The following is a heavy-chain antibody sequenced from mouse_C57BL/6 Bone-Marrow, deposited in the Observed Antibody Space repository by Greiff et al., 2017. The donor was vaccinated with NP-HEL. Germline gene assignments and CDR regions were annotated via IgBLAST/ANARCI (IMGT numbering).Heavy chain of an antibody. V-gene: IGHV2-9-1*01. CDR2: IWPGGGT. Sequence: VQGVESGPGLVAPSQSLSITCTVSGFSLTSYAISGVRQPPGKGLEWLGVIWPGGGTNYNSALNSRLSISKDNSKSQVFLKMNSLQTDDTARDYCARYGLYYFDYWGQGTTLTVSS. CDR1: GFSLTSYA. D-gene: IGHD2-10*02. CDR3: ARYGLYYFDY. J-gene: IGHJ2*01.